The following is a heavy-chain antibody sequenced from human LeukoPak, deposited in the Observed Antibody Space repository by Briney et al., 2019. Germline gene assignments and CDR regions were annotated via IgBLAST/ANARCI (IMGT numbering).Heavy chain of an antibody. V-gene: IGHV1-18*01. Sequence: AASVKVSCKASGYTFTSYGISWVRQAPGQGLEWMGWISAYNGKTNYAQKLQGRVTMTTDTSTSTVYMELRSLRSDDTAVYYCARGTISGQDYYYMDVWGKGTTVTVSS. CDR2: ISAYNGKT. J-gene: IGHJ6*03. CDR3: ARGTISGQDYYYMDV. D-gene: IGHD2-15*01. CDR1: GYTFTSYG.